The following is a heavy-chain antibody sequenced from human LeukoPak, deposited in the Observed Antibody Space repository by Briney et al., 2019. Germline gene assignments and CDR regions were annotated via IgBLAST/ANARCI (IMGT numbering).Heavy chain of an antibody. J-gene: IGHJ4*02. CDR3: ATDGGSTGYYGRSDY. CDR1: GFXFNNAW. V-gene: IGHV3-15*01. CDR2: IKSKADAGTT. D-gene: IGHD3-22*01. Sequence: GGSLRLSCAASGFXFNNAWMTWVRRAPGKGLEWVGRIKSKADAGTTDYAAPVKGRFTISRDDSKNTLYLQMNSLKTEDTAVYYSATDGGSTGYYGRSDYWGQGTLVTVSS.